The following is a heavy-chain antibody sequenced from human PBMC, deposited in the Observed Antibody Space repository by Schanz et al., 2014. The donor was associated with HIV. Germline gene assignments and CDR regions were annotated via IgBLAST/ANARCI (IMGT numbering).Heavy chain of an antibody. D-gene: IGHD6-13*01. CDR3: AKEEQQLGGVGGYHFDY. CDR2: ISYDGSNK. Sequence: QVQLVESGGGVVQPGRSLRLSCAASGFTFSSYGMHWVRQAPGKGLEWVAVISYDGSNKYYADSVKGRFTISRDISKNTLYLQMNSLRAEDTAVYYCAKEEQQLGGVGGYHFDYWGQGTVVTVSS. CDR1: GFTFSSYG. V-gene: IGHV3-30*18. J-gene: IGHJ4*02.